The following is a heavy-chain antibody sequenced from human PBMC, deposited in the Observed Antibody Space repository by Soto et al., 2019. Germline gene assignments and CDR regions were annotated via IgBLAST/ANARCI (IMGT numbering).Heavy chain of an antibody. CDR2: IYYSGST. V-gene: IGHV4-61*01. J-gene: IGHJ3*02. CDR3: ARYRSNYYDSSGYHPPAAFDI. Sequence: KPSETLSLTCTVSGGSVSSGSCYWSWIRQPPGKGLEWIGYIYYSGSTNYNPSLKSRVTISVDTSKNQFSLKLSSVTAADTAVYYCARYRSNYYDSSGYHPPAAFDIWGQGTMATVSS. D-gene: IGHD3-22*01. CDR1: GGSVSSGSCY.